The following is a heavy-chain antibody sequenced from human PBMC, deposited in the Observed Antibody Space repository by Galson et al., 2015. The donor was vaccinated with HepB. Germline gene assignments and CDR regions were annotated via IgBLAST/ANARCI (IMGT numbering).Heavy chain of an antibody. Sequence: SETLSLTCTVSGGSISSSSYYWGWIRQPPGKGLEWIGSIYYSGSTYYNPSLKSRVTISVDTSKNQFSLKLSSVTAADTAVYYCASWKARRVIVATQKKGYAFDIWGQGTMVTVSS. D-gene: IGHD5-12*01. J-gene: IGHJ3*02. CDR1: GGSISSSSYY. CDR2: IYYSGST. CDR3: ASWKARRVIVATQKKGYAFDI. V-gene: IGHV4-39*07.